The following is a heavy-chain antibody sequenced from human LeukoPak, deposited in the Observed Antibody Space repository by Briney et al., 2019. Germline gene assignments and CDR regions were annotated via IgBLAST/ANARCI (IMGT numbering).Heavy chain of an antibody. J-gene: IGHJ4*02. CDR2: IYPRDGST. Sequence: ASVKVSCKAAGYSFTSNYIHWVRQAPGQGLEWMGMIYPRDGSTSYAQKFQGRVTVTRDTSTSTVHMELSGLRSEDTAVYYCARDQEAFDYWGQGTLVTVSS. V-gene: IGHV1-46*01. CDR3: ARDQEAFDY. CDR1: GYSFTSNY.